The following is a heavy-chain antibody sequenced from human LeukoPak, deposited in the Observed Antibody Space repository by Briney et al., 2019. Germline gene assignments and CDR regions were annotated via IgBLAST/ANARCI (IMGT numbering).Heavy chain of an antibody. V-gene: IGHV4-4*02. CDR3: ARVGHNWFDP. D-gene: IGHD1-26*01. CDR1: GGSISSPNW. Sequence: SETLSLTCAVSGGSISSPNWWTWVRQPPGKGLEWIGEIYHSGRTNSNPSLESRVIMSVDKSKNQFSLKLTSVTAADTAVYYCARVGHNWFDPWGQGTLDTVSS. J-gene: IGHJ5*02. CDR2: IYHSGRT.